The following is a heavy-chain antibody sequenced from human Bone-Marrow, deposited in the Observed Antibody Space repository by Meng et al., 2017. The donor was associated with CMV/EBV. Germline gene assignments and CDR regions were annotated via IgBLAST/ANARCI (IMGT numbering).Heavy chain of an antibody. D-gene: IGHD2-2*01. J-gene: IGHJ6*02. V-gene: IGHV3-21*01. Sequence: GESLKISCAASGFTFSSYSMNWVRQAPGKGLEWVSSISSSSSYIYYADSVKGRFTISRDNAKNSLYLQMNSLRAEDTAVYYCARDLVGYCSSSSCYGSYYYYGMDVWGQGTTVTVSS. CDR2: ISSSSSYI. CDR3: ARDLVGYCSSSSCYGSYYYYGMDV. CDR1: GFTFSSYS.